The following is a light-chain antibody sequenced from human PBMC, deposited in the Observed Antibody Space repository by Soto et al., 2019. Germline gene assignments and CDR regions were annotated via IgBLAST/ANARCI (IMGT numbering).Light chain of an antibody. CDR1: QSVSSN. CDR3: QQYHNWWT. V-gene: IGKV3-15*01. CDR2: GAS. Sequence: IEMTQSPATLSVSPGERATLSCRASQSVSSNLVWYQQKPGQAPRLLIYGASTRVTGIPARFIGSGSGTEFTLTISSLQSEDFAVYYCQQYHNWWTFGQGTKVEIK. J-gene: IGKJ1*01.